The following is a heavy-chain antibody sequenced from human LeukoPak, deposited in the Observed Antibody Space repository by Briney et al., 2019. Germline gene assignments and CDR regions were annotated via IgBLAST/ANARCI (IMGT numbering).Heavy chain of an antibody. CDR3: ARGPTVTFYYHYGMDV. CDR2: TRTKAKDYTT. V-gene: IGHV3-72*01. Sequence: GGSLRLSCATSGFTFSDHYMDWVRQAPGKGLEWVARTRTKAKDYTTEYAASVKGRFTVSRDESMHSLYLQMNSLKTEDTAVYYCARGPTVTFYYHYGMDVWGQGTTVTVSS. D-gene: IGHD4-17*01. J-gene: IGHJ6*02. CDR1: GFTFSDHY.